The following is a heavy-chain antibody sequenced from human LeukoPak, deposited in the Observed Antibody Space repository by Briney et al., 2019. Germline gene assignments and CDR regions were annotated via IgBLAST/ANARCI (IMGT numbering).Heavy chain of an antibody. J-gene: IGHJ4*02. CDR1: GFTFSSYS. CDR2: ISSSSTYI. D-gene: IGHD6-19*01. V-gene: IGHV3-21*04. CDR3: AKDHRGYSSDATPYYFDC. Sequence: GGSLRLSCAASGFTFSSYSMNWVRQAPGKGLEWVSAISSSSTYIYYADSVKGRFTISRDNAKNSLYLQMNSLRAEDTAVYFCAKDHRGYSSDATPYYFDCWGQGTLVTVSS.